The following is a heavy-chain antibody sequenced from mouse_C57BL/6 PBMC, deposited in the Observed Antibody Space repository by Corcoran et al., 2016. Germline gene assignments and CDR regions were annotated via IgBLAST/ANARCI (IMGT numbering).Heavy chain of an antibody. J-gene: IGHJ3*01. Sequence: QIQLVQSGPELKKPGETVKISCKASGYTFTTYGMSWVKQAPGKGLKWMGWINTYSGVPTYADDFKGRFAFSLETSASTAYLQINNHKNEDTATYFCARSNDGFAYLDQGTLVTVSA. CDR2: INTYSGVP. D-gene: IGHD2-12*01. CDR1: GYTFTTYG. CDR3: ARSNDGFAY. V-gene: IGHV9-3*01.